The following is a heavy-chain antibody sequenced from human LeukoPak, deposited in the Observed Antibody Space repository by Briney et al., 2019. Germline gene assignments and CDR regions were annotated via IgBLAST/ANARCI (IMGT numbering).Heavy chain of an antibody. D-gene: IGHD3-22*01. V-gene: IGHV3-48*01. CDR2: ISSGSSTI. Sequence: PGGSLRLSCAASGFTFSSYSMNWVRQAPGKGLEWVSYISSGSSTIYYADSVKGRFTISRDNAKNSLYLQMNSLRAEDTAVYYCARGDYYDSSGYYYDYYWGQGTLVTVSS. CDR3: ARGDYYDSSGYYYDYY. J-gene: IGHJ4*02. CDR1: GFTFSSYS.